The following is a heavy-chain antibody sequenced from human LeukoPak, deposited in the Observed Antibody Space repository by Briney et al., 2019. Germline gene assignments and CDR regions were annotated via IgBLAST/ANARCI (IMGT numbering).Heavy chain of an antibody. J-gene: IGHJ6*03. D-gene: IGHD6-13*01. CDR1: GFTFSGST. Sequence: PGGSLRLSCAASGFTFSGSTFHWVRQASGKGLEWVGLIKDKTNSYATGYGASVKGRFTISRDNSKNTMYLQMNSLRAEDTAVYYCAKDATPALGTVYMDVWGKGTTVTISS. V-gene: IGHV3-73*01. CDR3: AKDATPALGTVYMDV. CDR2: IKDKTNSYAT.